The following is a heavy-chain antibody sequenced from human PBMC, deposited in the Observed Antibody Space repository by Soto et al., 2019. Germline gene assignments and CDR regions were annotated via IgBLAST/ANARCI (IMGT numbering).Heavy chain of an antibody. CDR2: INPSGGST. J-gene: IGHJ4*02. V-gene: IGHV1-46*01. D-gene: IGHD6-13*01. Sequence: ASVKVSCKASGYTFTSYYMHWVRQAPGQGLEWMGIINPSGGSTSYAQKFQGRVTMTRDTSTSTVYMELSSLRSEDTAVYYCARVGGIAAAEKYCDYWGQGTRVTVSS. CDR3: ARVGGIAAAEKYCDY. CDR1: GYTFTSYY.